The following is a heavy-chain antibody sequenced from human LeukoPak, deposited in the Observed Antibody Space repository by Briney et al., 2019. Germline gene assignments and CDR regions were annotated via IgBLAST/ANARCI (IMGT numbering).Heavy chain of an antibody. J-gene: IGHJ2*01. Sequence: SETLSLTCAVYGGSFSGYYWSWIRQPPGKGLEWIGELNHSGSTNYNPSLKSRVTISVDTSKNQFSLKLSSVTAADTAVYYCASFYYDSSGYSSWYFDLWGRGTLVTVSS. CDR2: LNHSGST. V-gene: IGHV4-34*01. CDR1: GGSFSGYY. CDR3: ASFYYDSSGYSSWYFDL. D-gene: IGHD3-22*01.